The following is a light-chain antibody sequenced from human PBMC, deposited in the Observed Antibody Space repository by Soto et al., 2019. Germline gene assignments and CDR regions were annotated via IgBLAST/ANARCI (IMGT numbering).Light chain of an antibody. CDR3: SSYAGSNIV. V-gene: IGLV2-8*01. Sequence: QSALTQPPSASGSPGQSVTISCTGTSSDVGGYNYVSWYHQHPGKAPKLMIYEVNKRPSGVPDRFSGSKSGNTASLTVSGLQAEDEADYYCSSYAGSNIVFGGGTKVTVL. J-gene: IGLJ2*01. CDR1: SSDVGGYNY. CDR2: EVN.